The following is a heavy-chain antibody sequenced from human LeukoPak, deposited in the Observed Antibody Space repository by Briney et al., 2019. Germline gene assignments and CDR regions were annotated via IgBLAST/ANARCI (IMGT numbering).Heavy chain of an antibody. D-gene: IGHD1-1*01. V-gene: IGHV4-4*07. CDR3: AREANTQLEPLDNWFDP. J-gene: IGHJ5*02. CDR2: IYTSGST. CDR1: GGSISSYY. Sequence: SETLSLTCTVSGGSISSYYWSWIRQPAGKGLEWIGRIYTSGSTNYNPSLKSRVTMSVDTSKNQFSLKLSSVTAADTAVYYCAREANTQLEPLDNWFDPWGQGTLVTVSS.